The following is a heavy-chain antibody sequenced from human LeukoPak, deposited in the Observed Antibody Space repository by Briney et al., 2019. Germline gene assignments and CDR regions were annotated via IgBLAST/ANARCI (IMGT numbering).Heavy chain of an antibody. J-gene: IGHJ3*02. V-gene: IGHV4-34*01. CDR3: ARDRSNLYYDSSGDAFDI. Sequence: SETLSLTCAVYGGSFSGYYWSWIRQPPGKGLEWIGEINHSGSTNYNPSLKSRVTISLDTSKNQFSLKLSSVTAADTAVYFCARDRSNLYYDSSGDAFDIWGQGTMVTVSS. D-gene: IGHD3-22*01. CDR2: INHSGST. CDR1: GGSFSGYY.